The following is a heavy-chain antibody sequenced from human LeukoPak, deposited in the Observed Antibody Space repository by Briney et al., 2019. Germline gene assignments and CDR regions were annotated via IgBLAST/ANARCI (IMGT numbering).Heavy chain of an antibody. CDR1: GYSISSGYH. J-gene: IGHJ6*03. V-gene: IGHV4-38-2*02. CDR3: ARVRTSSSPTRSYYYYYYMDV. CDR2: INHSGST. D-gene: IGHD6-6*01. Sequence: SETLSLTCTVSGYSISSGYHWGWIRQPPGKGLEWIGEINHSGSTNYNPSLKSRVTISVDTSKNQFSLKLSSVTAADTAVYYCARVRTSSSPTRSYYYYYYMDVWGKGTTVTVSS.